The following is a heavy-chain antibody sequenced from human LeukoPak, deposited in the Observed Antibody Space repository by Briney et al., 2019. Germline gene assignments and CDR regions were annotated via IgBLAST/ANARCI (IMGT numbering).Heavy chain of an antibody. CDR3: ATSINRVHAFDI. D-gene: IGHD1-14*01. J-gene: IGHJ3*02. V-gene: IGHV4-39*01. CDR1: GGSISSSSYY. Sequence: SETLSLTCTVSGGSISSSSYYWGWIRQPPGKGLEWIGSIYYSGSTYYNPSLKSRVTISVDTSKNQFSLKLSSVTAADTAVYYCATSINRVHAFDIWGQGTMVTVSS. CDR2: IYYSGST.